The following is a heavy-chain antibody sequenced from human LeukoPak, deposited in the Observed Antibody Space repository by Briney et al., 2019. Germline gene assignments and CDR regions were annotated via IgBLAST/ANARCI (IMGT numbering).Heavy chain of an antibody. V-gene: IGHV3-23*01. D-gene: IGHD4-23*01. CDR3: PKPLLTPGN. CDR2: ISASGADT. Sequence: GGSLRLSCTPSGFIFAKYAMAWVRQSPGKGLEWVSTISASGADTYYADSVRGRLTISRDNSRNALYLQLSRLRVDDTAFYYCPKPLLTPGNWGPGTLVTVSS. CDR1: GFIFAKYA. J-gene: IGHJ4*02.